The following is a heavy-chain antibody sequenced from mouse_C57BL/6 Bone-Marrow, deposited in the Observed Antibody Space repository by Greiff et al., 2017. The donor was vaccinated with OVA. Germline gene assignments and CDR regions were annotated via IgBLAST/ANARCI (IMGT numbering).Heavy chain of an antibody. CDR3: TSPYYGSSYWYCDV. Sequence: VQLQQSGAELVRPGASVKLSCTASGFNIKDDYMHWVKQRPEQGLEWIGWIDPENGDTESASKFPGKATITADPSSNTAYLQLSRLTSEDTAVYDCTSPYYGSSYWYCDVWGTGTTVTVSS. J-gene: IGHJ1*03. CDR2: IDPENGDT. CDR1: GFNIKDDY. V-gene: IGHV14-4*01. D-gene: IGHD1-1*01.